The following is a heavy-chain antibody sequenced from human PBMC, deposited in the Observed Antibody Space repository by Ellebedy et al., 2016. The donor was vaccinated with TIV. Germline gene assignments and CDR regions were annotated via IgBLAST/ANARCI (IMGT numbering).Heavy chain of an antibody. Sequence: GESLKISCAASGFTLTNYWMHWVRQAPGKGLVWVSSLNSDGSTIRYADSVQGRFTISRDNAKNSLYLQMNSLRAEDTAVYYCARDGGRGYGMDVWGQGTTVTVSS. J-gene: IGHJ6*02. D-gene: IGHD3-16*01. CDR2: LNSDGSTI. V-gene: IGHV3-74*01. CDR1: GFTLTNYW. CDR3: ARDGGRGYGMDV.